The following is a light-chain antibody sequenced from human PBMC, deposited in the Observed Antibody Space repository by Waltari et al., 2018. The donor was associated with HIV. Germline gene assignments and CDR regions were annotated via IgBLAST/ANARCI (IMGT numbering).Light chain of an antibody. CDR3: QSYVKSLSGVG. CDR1: GSNIGADYG. J-gene: IGLJ2*01. Sequence: QSVLTQPPSVSGAPGQRVTISCTGSGSNIGADYGVHWYHQLPGTAPKLLIYAESERPSDVPDPIVSSEASTSACLAISVLQAEDGATYYCQSYVKSLSGVGFGGGTKLTVL. V-gene: IGLV1-40*01. CDR2: AES.